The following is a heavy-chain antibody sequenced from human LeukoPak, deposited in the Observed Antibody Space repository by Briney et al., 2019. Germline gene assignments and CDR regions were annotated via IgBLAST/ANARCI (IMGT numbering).Heavy chain of an antibody. CDR2: ISSSGSTI. Sequence: GSLRLSCAASGFTFSSYEMNWVRQAPGKGLEWVSYISSSGSTIYYADSVKGRFTISRDNSKNTLYLQMNSLRAEDTAVYYCAKDFDYVWGSYRYDYFDYWGQGTLVTVSS. CDR3: AKDFDYVWGSYRYDYFDY. CDR1: GFTFSSYE. J-gene: IGHJ4*02. D-gene: IGHD3-16*02. V-gene: IGHV3-48*03.